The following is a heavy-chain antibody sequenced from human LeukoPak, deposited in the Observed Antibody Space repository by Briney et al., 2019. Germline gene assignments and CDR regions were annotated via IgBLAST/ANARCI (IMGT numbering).Heavy chain of an antibody. CDR3: ARDSDCSSTSCGGYFDY. D-gene: IGHD2-2*01. J-gene: IGHJ4*02. Sequence: SETLSHTCTVSGGSISSYYWSWIRQPPGKGLEWIGYIYYSGSTNYNPSLKSRVTISVDTSKNQFSLKLSSVTAADTAVYYCARDSDCSSTSCGGYFDYWGQGTLVTVSS. CDR1: GGSISSYY. CDR2: IYYSGST. V-gene: IGHV4-59*01.